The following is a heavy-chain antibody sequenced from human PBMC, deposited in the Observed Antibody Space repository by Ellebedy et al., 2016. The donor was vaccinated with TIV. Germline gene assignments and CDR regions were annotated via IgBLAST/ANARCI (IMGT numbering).Heavy chain of an antibody. V-gene: IGHV1-2*02. Sequence: AASVKVSCKASGDTFTDYYFHWVRQAPGQGLEWMAWINPNICGTGDAQKFPGRATVTRDTSISTAYMELSRLRSDDTAVYYCARTRWQHAFDYWGQGTLVTVSS. CDR2: INPNICGT. J-gene: IGHJ4*02. CDR3: ARTRWQHAFDY. CDR1: GDTFTDYY.